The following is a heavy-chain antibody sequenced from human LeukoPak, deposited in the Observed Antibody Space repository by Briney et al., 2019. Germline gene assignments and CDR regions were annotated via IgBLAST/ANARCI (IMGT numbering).Heavy chain of an antibody. J-gene: IGHJ4*02. V-gene: IGHV3-21*01. CDR3: ARGGAARPDF. CDR1: GFTFSSYG. D-gene: IGHD6-6*01. CDR2: ITTTGTYI. Sequence: GGSLRLSCAASGFTFSSYGMHWVRQAPGKALEWVSSITTTGTYIFYGDSVKGRFTISRDNAKNSLYLQMNGLRVEDTAVYYCARGGAARPDFWGQGTLVTVSS.